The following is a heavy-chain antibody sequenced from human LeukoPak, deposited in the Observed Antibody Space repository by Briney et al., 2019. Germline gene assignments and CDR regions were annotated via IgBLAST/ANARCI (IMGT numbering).Heavy chain of an antibody. Sequence: ASVKVSCKASGYTFTGYYIHWVRQAPGQGLEWMGWINPKNGDTNHAQNFQGWVTMTRDTSISTVYMELSRLTSDDTAVYYCARDWSPGGSKNAFDIWGQGTMVTVSS. CDR2: INPKNGDT. CDR3: ARDWSPGGSKNAFDI. J-gene: IGHJ3*02. CDR1: GYTFTGYY. D-gene: IGHD2-15*01. V-gene: IGHV1-2*04.